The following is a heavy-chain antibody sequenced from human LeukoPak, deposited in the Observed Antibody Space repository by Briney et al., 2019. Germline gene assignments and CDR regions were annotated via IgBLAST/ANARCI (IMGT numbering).Heavy chain of an antibody. CDR2: ISAYNGNT. D-gene: IGHD2-2*01. CDR3: ARGPIDGTLGYCSSTICSGYYYYMDV. Sequence: ASVKVSCKASGYTFTSYGISWVRQAPGQGLEWMGWISAYNGNTNYAQKLQGRVTMTTDTSTSTAYMELRSLRSDDTAVYYCARGPIDGTLGYCSSTICSGYYYYMDVWGKGTTVTVSS. V-gene: IGHV1-18*01. J-gene: IGHJ6*03. CDR1: GYTFTSYG.